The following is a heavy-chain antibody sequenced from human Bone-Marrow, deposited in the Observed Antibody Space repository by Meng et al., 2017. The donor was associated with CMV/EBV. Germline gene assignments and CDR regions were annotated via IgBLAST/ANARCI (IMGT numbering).Heavy chain of an antibody. CDR3: ARDLDRTFESAFDI. V-gene: IGHV1-8*03. CDR2: MNPNSGNT. D-gene: IGHD2/OR15-2a*01. CDR1: GYTFTSYD. J-gene: IGHJ3*02. Sequence: ASVKVSCKASGYTFTSYDINWVRQATGQGLEWMGWMNPNSGNTGYAQKFQGRVTITRNTSISTAYMELSSLRSEDTAVYYCARDLDRTFESAFDIWGQGTMVTVSS.